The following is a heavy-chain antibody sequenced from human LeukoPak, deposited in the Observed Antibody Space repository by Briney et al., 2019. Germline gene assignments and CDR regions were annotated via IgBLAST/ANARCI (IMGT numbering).Heavy chain of an antibody. J-gene: IGHJ4*02. CDR2: IYYSGST. V-gene: IGHV4-59*01. Sequence: SETLSLTCTVSGGSISSYYWSWIRQPPEKGLEWIGYIYYSGSTNYNPSLKSRVTISVDTSKNQFSLKPSSVTAADTAVYYCARDYYDSSGYSQYFDCWGQGTLVTVSS. D-gene: IGHD3-22*01. CDR1: GGSISSYY. CDR3: ARDYYDSSGYSQYFDC.